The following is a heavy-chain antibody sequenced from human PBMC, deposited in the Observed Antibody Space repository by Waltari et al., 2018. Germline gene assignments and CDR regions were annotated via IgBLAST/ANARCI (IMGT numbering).Heavy chain of an antibody. D-gene: IGHD3-10*01. J-gene: IGHJ4*02. V-gene: IGHV4-34*10. CDR3: ARDYYGREYYFDY. CDR2: INHSGST. Sequence: QVQLQESGPGLVKPSEALSLTCAVYGGSFSGYYWSWIRQPPGKGLEWIGEINHSGSTNYNPSLKSRVTISVDTSKNQFSLKLSSVTAADTAVYYCARDYYGREYYFDYWGQGTLVTVSS. CDR1: GGSFSGYY.